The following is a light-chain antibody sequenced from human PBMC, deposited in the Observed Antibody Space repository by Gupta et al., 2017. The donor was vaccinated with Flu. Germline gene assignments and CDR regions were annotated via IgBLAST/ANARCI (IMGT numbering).Light chain of an antibody. CDR2: DDG. J-gene: IGLJ2*01. CDR3: QVWDTSSDHPA. V-gene: IGLV3-21*02. CDR1: NIESKT. Sequence: SYVLTQPPSVSVAPGQTARINCGGNNIESKTVHWYQPKPGQAPVLVVYDDGDRPSGIPERFSGSTSGNTATLTISGVEPGDAADYYCQVWDTSSDHPAFGGGTKLTVL.